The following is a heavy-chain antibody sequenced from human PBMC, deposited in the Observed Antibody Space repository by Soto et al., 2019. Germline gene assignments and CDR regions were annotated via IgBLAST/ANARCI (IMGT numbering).Heavy chain of an antibody. CDR2: INHSGST. D-gene: IGHD3-9*01. Sequence: SETLSLTCAVYGGSFSGYYWSWIRQPPGKGLEWIGEINHSGSTNYNPSLKSRVTISVDTSKNQFSMKLSSVTAADTAVYYCGRLEGLATISYYFDYWGQGALVTVSS. CDR1: GGSFSGYY. V-gene: IGHV4-34*01. CDR3: GRLEGLATISYYFDY. J-gene: IGHJ4*02.